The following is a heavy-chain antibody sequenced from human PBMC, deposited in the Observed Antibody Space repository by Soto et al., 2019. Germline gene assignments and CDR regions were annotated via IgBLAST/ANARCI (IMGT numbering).Heavy chain of an antibody. CDR3: ARGRYYDILTGYYSTPFDY. J-gene: IGHJ4*02. CDR1: GYTFTSYD. CDR2: MNPNSGNT. Sequence: QVQLVQSGAEVKKPGASVKVSCKASGYTFTSYDINWVRQATGQGLEWMGWMNPNSGNTGYAQKFQGRVTMTRNTXXSXAXXGLSSLRSADTAVYYCARGRYYDILTGYYSTPFDYWGQGTLVTVSS. D-gene: IGHD3-9*01. V-gene: IGHV1-8*01.